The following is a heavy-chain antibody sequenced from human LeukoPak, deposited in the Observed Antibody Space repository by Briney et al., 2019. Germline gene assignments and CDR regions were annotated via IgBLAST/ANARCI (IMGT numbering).Heavy chain of an antibody. CDR1: GFTFDDYG. Sequence: GRSLRLSCAASGFTFDDYGMSWVRQAPGKGLEWVFGINWNGGSTGYADSVKGRFTISRDSAKNSLYLQMNSLRAEDTALYYCARGSTYYYDSSGYYFIDYWGQGTLVTVSS. D-gene: IGHD3-22*01. V-gene: IGHV3-20*04. CDR2: INWNGGST. J-gene: IGHJ4*02. CDR3: ARGSTYYYDSSGYYFIDY.